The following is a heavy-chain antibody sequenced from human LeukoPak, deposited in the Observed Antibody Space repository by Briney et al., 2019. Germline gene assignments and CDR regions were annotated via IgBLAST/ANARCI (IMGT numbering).Heavy chain of an antibody. J-gene: IGHJ6*02. CDR2: ISYDGSNK. Sequence: GGSLRLSCAASGFTFSSYAMHWVRQAPGKGLEWVAVISYDGSNKYYADSVKGRFTISRDNSKNTLYLQMNSLRAEDTAVYYCARENVLRFLEWSLGVWGQGTTVTVSS. CDR3: ARENVLRFLEWSLGV. D-gene: IGHD3-3*01. CDR1: GFTFSSYA. V-gene: IGHV3-30-3*01.